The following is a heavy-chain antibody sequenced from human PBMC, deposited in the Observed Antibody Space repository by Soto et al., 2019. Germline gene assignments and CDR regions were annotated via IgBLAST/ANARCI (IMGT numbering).Heavy chain of an antibody. CDR1: GFTFSTSD. CDR2: VSYDERNI. D-gene: IGHD3-16*01. Sequence: GGSLRLSCVASGFTFSTSDMHWVRQAPGQGLEWVAVVSYDERNIYYADSVKGRFSVSRDNSKNTLFLHMNSLRAEDTAVYFCAKLVDKSLDDYWGQGALVTVSS. J-gene: IGHJ4*02. CDR3: AKLVDKSLDDY. V-gene: IGHV3-30*18.